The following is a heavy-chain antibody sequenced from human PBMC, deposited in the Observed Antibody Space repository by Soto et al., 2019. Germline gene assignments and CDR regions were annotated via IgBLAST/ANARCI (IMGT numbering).Heavy chain of an antibody. CDR3: VRVGLGAFDAFDF. D-gene: IGHD1-26*01. Sequence: EVQLVESGGGLVQPGGSLRLSCAASGFTFSGYWMHWVRQVPGKGLVWVSRINSDGSSRSYADSVKGRFTISRHNAKNPVHLQMNSLRAEDTAVYYCVRVGLGAFDAFDFWGQGTLVTVSS. CDR2: INSDGSSR. J-gene: IGHJ3*01. CDR1: GFTFSGYW. V-gene: IGHV3-74*01.